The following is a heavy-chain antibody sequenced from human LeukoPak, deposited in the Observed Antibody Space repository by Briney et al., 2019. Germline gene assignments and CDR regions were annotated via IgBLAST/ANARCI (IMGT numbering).Heavy chain of an antibody. CDR3: ARDPGWYSFDI. D-gene: IGHD2-15*01. CDR1: GFSVSSYW. Sequence: GGSLRLVCVASGFSVSSYWMSWARHAPGECMEFVASIKQDGGSKNYVDSVKGRFTISRDNAENSLYLQMSSLGAEDTARYCCARDPGWYSFDIWGQGIMVTVSS. CDR2: IKQDGGSK. J-gene: IGHJ3*02. V-gene: IGHV3-7*01.